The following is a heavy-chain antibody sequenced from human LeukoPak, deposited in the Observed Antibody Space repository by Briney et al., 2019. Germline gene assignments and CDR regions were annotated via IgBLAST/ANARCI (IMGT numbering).Heavy chain of an antibody. CDR1: GFTFSSSA. D-gene: IGHD1-26*01. V-gene: IGHV3-23*01. J-gene: IGHJ4*02. CDR3: AKDGSYYDFDY. CDR2: ISSSGGST. Sequence: PGGSLRLSCAASGFTFSSSAMSWVRQVPGKGLEWVSGISSSGGSTNYADSVRGRFTISRDNSKNTLYVQMNSLRAEDTAVYYCAKDGSYYDFDYWGQGTLVTVSS.